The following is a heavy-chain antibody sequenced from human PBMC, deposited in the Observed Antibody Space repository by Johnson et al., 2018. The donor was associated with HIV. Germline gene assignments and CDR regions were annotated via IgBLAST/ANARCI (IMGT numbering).Heavy chain of an antibody. V-gene: IGHV3-11*04. J-gene: IGHJ3*02. CDR2: ISSSGSTI. CDR1: GFTFSDYD. Sequence: QVQLVESGGGLVQPGGSLRLSCAASGFTFSDYDMSWIRQAPGQGLEWVSVISSSGSTIYYADSVKGRITFTRYNAKNPLYLQMNSLRAGDTAVYYCARGNGAAAAEAFDIWGQGTMVTVSS. D-gene: IGHD6-13*01. CDR3: ARGNGAAAAEAFDI.